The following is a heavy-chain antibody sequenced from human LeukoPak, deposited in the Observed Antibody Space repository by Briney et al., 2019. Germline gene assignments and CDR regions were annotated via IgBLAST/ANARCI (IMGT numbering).Heavy chain of an antibody. CDR3: AKECDYSPGHKFDL. V-gene: IGHV3-23*01. CDR1: GFTFSNYL. Sequence: GGSLRLSCAASGFTFSNYLMSWVRQAPGKGLEWVSVLFTGSGRTLYADSVKGRFTISGDTSRTTLYLQMNGLRAEDTAVYYCAKECDYSPGHKFDLWGQGTLVTVSS. CDR2: LFTGSGRT. J-gene: IGHJ4*02. D-gene: IGHD3-10*01.